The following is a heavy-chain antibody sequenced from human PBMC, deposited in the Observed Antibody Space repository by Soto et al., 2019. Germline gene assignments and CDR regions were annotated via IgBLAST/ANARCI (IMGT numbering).Heavy chain of an antibody. V-gene: IGHV4-39*01. D-gene: IGHD3-3*01. CDR2: IYYSGST. J-gene: IGHJ5*02. Sequence: QLQLQESGPGLVKPSETLSLTCTVSGGSISSSSYYWGWIRQPPGKGLEWIGSIYYSGSTYYNPSLKSRVTISVDTSKNQVSLEVSSVAAAGTAVYYCARLGYGFFDGVWFDPWGQGTLVTVSS. CDR1: GGSISSSSYY. CDR3: ARLGYGFFDGVWFDP.